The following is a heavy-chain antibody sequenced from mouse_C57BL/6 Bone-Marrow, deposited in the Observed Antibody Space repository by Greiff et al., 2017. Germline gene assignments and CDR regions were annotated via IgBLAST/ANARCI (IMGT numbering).Heavy chain of an antibody. J-gene: IGHJ3*01. CDR3: TKSYYYGPWFAY. CDR2: IRLKSDNYAT. V-gene: IGHV6-3*01. Sequence: DVQLVESGGGLVQPGGSMKLSCVSSGFTFSNYWLNWVRQSPEKGLEWVAQIRLKSDNYATHYAESVKGRFTISRDDSKSSVYLQRNNIRAEDTGIYYCTKSYYYGPWFAYWGQGTLVTVSA. CDR1: GFTFSNYW. D-gene: IGHD1-1*01.